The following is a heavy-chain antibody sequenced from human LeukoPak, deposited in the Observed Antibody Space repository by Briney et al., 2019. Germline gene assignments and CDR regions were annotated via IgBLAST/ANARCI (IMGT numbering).Heavy chain of an antibody. Sequence: ASVKVSCKASGYTFTSYAMHWVRQAPGQRLEWMGWINAGNGNTKYSQKFQGRVTITRDTSASTAYMELSSLRSEDTAVYYCARSPTSSSGWYRAEDYWGQGTLVTVSS. CDR1: GYTFTSYA. CDR3: ARSPTSSSGWYRAEDY. D-gene: IGHD6-19*01. CDR2: INAGNGNT. V-gene: IGHV1-3*01. J-gene: IGHJ4*02.